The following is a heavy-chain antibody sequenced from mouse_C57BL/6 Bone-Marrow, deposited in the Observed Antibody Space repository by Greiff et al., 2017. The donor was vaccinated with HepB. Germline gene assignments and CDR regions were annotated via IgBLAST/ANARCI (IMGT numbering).Heavy chain of an antibody. Sequence: VQLQQSGPVLVKPGASVKMSCKASGYTFTDYYMNWVKQSHGKSLEWIGVINPYNGGTSYNQKFKGKATLTVDKSSSTAYMELNSLTSEDSAVYYCARRRSYYGSSFDYWGQGTTLTVSS. CDR2: INPYNGGT. D-gene: IGHD1-1*01. CDR3: ARRRSYYGSSFDY. V-gene: IGHV1-19*01. J-gene: IGHJ2*01. CDR1: GYTFTDYY.